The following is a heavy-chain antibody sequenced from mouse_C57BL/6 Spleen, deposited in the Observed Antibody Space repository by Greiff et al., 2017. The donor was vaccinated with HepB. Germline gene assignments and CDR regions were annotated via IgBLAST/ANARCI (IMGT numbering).Heavy chain of an antibody. D-gene: IGHD2-1*01. V-gene: IGHV1-42*01. CDR3: ARVYGNPYFDY. J-gene: IGHJ2*01. Sequence: EVQLQQSGPELVKPGASVKISCKASGYSFTGYYMNWVKQSPEKSLEWIGEINPSTGGTTYNQKFKAKATLTVDKSSSTAYMQLKSLTSEDSAVYYCARVYGNPYFDYWGQGTTLTVSS. CDR2: INPSTGGT. CDR1: GYSFTGYY.